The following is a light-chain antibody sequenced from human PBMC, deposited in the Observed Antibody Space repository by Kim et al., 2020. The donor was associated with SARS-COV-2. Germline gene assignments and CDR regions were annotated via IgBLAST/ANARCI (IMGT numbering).Light chain of an antibody. CDR3: QQYYTYPIT. V-gene: IGKV1-8*01. J-gene: IGKJ5*01. CDR2: AAS. CDR1: QDINNY. Sequence: ASTGDTVTITCRASQDINNYLAWYQQKPGKAPKLLMYAASTLHSGVPSRFSGSGSGTDFSLTISCLRSEDFASYFCQQYYTYPITFGQGTRLEIK.